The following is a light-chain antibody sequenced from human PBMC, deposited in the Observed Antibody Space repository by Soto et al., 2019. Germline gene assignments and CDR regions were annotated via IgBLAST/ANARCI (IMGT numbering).Light chain of an antibody. CDR2: AAY. V-gene: IGKV1-8*01. Sequence: AIRMTQSPSSLSASTGDRVTITCRASQGISSYLAWYQQKPGKAHKLLIYAAYSLQSGVQSRFSGSGSGTHFTLTIRSLQPEDFATYYCKQANTFPLTFGQGTRLEIK. CDR1: QGISSY. CDR3: KQANTFPLT. J-gene: IGKJ5*01.